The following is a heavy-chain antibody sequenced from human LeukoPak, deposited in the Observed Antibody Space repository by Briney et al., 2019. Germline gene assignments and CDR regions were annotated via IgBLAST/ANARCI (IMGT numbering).Heavy chain of an antibody. D-gene: IGHD2-15*01. J-gene: IGHJ4*02. V-gene: IGHV4-39*01. Sequence: PSETLSLTCTVSGGSISSSNYYWGWIRQPPGKGLEWIGSIYYSGSTYYNPSLKSRVTISVHTSKNQFSLKLSSVTAADTAVFYCARHRGCSGGSCYRYFDYWGQGTLVTGSS. CDR3: ARHRGCSGGSCYRYFDY. CDR2: IYYSGST. CDR1: GGSISSSNYY.